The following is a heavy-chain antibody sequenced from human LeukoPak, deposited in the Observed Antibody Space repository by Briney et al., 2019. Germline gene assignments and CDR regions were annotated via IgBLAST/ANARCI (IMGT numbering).Heavy chain of an antibody. CDR3: ARGRGYCSSTSCYQYYYYYMDV. Sequence: ASVKVSCKASGYTFTSYAMNWVRQAPGQGLEWMGWINTNTGNPTYAQGFTGRFAFSLDTSVSTAYLQISSLKAEDTAVYYCARGRGYCSSTSCYQYYYYYMDVWGKGTTVTVSS. V-gene: IGHV7-4-1*02. J-gene: IGHJ6*03. CDR2: INTNTGNP. CDR1: GYTFTSYA. D-gene: IGHD2-2*01.